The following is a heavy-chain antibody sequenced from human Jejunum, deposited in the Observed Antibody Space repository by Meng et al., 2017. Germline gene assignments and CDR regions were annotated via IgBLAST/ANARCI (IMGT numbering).Heavy chain of an antibody. Sequence: QVQLVQSGAEVKKPGSSVKVSCKASGGTFSNYTISWVRQARGQGLEWMGRVIPVLDMANYAQKFQDRVTITADKSTSTAYMELSSLRSEDTAVYYCARDQYGDYAFDYWGQGTLVTVSS. CDR1: GGTFSNYT. CDR2: VIPVLDMA. V-gene: IGHV1-69*10. CDR3: ARDQYGDYAFDY. D-gene: IGHD4-17*01. J-gene: IGHJ4*02.